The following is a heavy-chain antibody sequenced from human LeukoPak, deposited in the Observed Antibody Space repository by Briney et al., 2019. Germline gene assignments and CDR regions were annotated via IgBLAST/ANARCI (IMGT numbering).Heavy chain of an antibody. CDR1: GGSISGYY. V-gene: IGHV4-4*07. Sequence: SETLSLTCTVSGGSISGYYWSWFRQPAGKGLEWIGRIYSSGSTNYNPSLKSRVTMSLDTSTNQFPLKMNSLTAADTAVYYCARDGSGIYLWGQGTLVTVSS. CDR3: ARDGSGIYL. J-gene: IGHJ5*02. CDR2: IYSSGST.